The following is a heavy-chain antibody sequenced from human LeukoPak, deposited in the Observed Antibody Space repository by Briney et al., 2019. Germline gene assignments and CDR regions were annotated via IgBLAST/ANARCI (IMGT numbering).Heavy chain of an antibody. CDR2: IYSDNT. Sequence: GGSLRLSCTVSGFTVSSNSMSWVRQAPGKGLKWVSFIYSDNTHYSDSVKGRFTISRDNSKNTLYLQMNSLRAEDTAVYYCASFSYGSGSTWGQGTLVTVSS. V-gene: IGHV3-53*01. CDR1: GFTVSSNS. J-gene: IGHJ4*02. CDR3: ASFSYGSGST. D-gene: IGHD3-10*01.